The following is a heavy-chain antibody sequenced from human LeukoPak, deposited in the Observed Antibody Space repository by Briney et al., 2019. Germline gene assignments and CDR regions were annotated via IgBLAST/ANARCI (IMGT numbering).Heavy chain of an antibody. CDR3: AGPNFYHMDV. CDR1: GGSISSSSYY. J-gene: IGHJ6*03. Sequence: SEALSLTCTVSGGSISSSSYYWGWIRQPPGKGLEWIGSIYYSGSTYYNPSLKSRVTMSVDTSKNQFSLKLTSVTAADAAVYYCAGPNFYHMDVWGEGTTVTVSS. V-gene: IGHV4-39*01. CDR2: IYYSGST.